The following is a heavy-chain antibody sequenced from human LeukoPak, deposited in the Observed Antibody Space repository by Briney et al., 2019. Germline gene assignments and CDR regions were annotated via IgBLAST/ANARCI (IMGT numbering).Heavy chain of an antibody. J-gene: IGHJ3*02. V-gene: IGHV1-46*01. D-gene: IGHD1-26*01. CDR2: INPSGGST. CDR3: ARDGFRWELLGHDAFDI. CDR1: GYTFTSYY. Sequence: ASVKVSCKASGYTFTSYYMHWVRQAPGQGLEWMGIINPSGGSTSYAQKFQGRVTMTTDTSTSTAYMELRSLRSDDTAVYYCARDGFRWELLGHDAFDIWGQGTMVTVSS.